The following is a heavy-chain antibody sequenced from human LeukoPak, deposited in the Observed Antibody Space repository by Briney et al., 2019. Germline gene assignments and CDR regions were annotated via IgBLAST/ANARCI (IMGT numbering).Heavy chain of an antibody. Sequence: ASVKVSCKASGYTFTDYYMHWVRQAPGQGLEWMGWINPKSGGTKYAQKFQGRLTMTRDTSISTAYMELSRLRSDDTAIYYCARGYSPLFDYWGQGTLVTVSS. CDR2: INPKSGGT. CDR1: GYTFTDYY. CDR3: ARGYSPLFDY. V-gene: IGHV1-2*02. D-gene: IGHD4-11*01. J-gene: IGHJ4*02.